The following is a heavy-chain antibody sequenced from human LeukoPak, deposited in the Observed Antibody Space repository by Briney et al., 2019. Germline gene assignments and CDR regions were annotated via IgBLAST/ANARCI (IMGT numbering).Heavy chain of an antibody. CDR2: INPEGSQT. CDR3: AAWTGRGYNF. J-gene: IGHJ4*02. D-gene: IGHD5-24*01. Sequence: GGSLRLSCAASGFTFSSSWMNWVRQAPGKGLQWVGNINPEGSQTRFVDSVMGRFTMSKDNAKNSLYLQMNSLRVEDTAVFYCAAWTGRGYNFWGQGTVVTVSS. V-gene: IGHV3-7*01. CDR1: GFTFSSSW.